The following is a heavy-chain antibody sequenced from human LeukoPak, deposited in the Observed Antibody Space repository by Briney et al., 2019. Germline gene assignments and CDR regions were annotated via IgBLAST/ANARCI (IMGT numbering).Heavy chain of an antibody. V-gene: IGHV3-48*03. CDR1: GFTFSGYE. CDR2: ISNYGTTI. J-gene: IGHJ4*02. D-gene: IGHD5-24*01. CDR3: ARGRDGASAY. Sequence: GGSLRLSCAASGFTFSGYEMNWVRQAPGKGLEWISYISNYGTTIYYADSVRGRFTISRDNAKNKLYLQMNSLRAEDTGVYFCARGRDGASAYLGKGAMVTVCS.